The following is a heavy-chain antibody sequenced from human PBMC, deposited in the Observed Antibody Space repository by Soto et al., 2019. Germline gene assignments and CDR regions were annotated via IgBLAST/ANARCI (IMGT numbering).Heavy chain of an antibody. Sequence: SSETLSLTCTVPGGSISSGDYYWRWIRQPPGKGLEWIGYIYYSGSTYYNPSRKSRVTISVDTSKNQCSLKLSSVTAADTAVYYCARGGGYYDFWSGYCCSRSWFDPWGQGTLVTVSS. J-gene: IGHJ5*02. D-gene: IGHD3-3*01. CDR1: GGSISSGDYY. V-gene: IGHV4-30-4*01. CDR3: ARGGGYYDFWSGYCCSRSWFDP. CDR2: IYYSGST.